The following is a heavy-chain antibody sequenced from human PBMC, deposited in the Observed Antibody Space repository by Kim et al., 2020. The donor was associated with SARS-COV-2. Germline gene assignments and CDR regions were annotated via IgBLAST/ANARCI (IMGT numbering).Heavy chain of an antibody. J-gene: IGHJ3*02. CDR3: AKDLAARVGAFDI. Sequence: YAEAVKGRFTISRDKSKNTLYLQMNSLRAEDTAVYYGAKDLAARVGAFDIWGQGTMVTVSS. V-gene: IGHV3-23*01. D-gene: IGHD6-6*01.